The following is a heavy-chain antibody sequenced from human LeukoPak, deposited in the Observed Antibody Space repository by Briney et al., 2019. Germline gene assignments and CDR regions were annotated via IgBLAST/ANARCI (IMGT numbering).Heavy chain of an antibody. J-gene: IGHJ4*02. CDR1: GYTFTGYY. V-gene: IGHV1-2*04. Sequence: ASVKDSCKASGYTFTGYYMHWVRQAPGQGLEWMGWINPNSGGTNYAQKFQGWVTMTRDTSISTAYMELSRLRSDDTAVYYCARVGYCSSTSCYGYFDYWGQGTLVTVSS. D-gene: IGHD2-2*01. CDR2: INPNSGGT. CDR3: ARVGYCSSTSCYGYFDY.